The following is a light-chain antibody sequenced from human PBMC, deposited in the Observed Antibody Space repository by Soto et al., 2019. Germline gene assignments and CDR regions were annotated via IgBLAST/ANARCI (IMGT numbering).Light chain of an antibody. CDR1: QSVDIN. CDR2: GET. J-gene: IGKJ1*01. CDR3: QRYNSYSGT. V-gene: IGKV3D-15*01. Sequence: EIVLTPSPGTLSVSPGDRVTLSCRASQSVDINLAWYQQRAGQAPRLLVYGETFRATGIPDRFSGGGSGTDFTLTINRLEPEDFAVYYCQRYNSYSGTFGQGTKVDI.